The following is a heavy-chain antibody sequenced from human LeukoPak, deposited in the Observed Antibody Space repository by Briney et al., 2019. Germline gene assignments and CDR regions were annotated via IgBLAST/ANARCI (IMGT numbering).Heavy chain of an antibody. D-gene: IGHD5-24*01. CDR3: ASLPRDGYNYGTYARRNWFDP. J-gene: IGHJ5*02. Sequence: SETLSLTCTVSGGSISSYYWSWIRQPPGKGLEWIGYIYTSGSTNYNPSLKSRVTISVDTSKNQFSLKLSSVTAADTAVYYCASLPRDGYNYGTYARRNWFDPWGQGTLVTVSS. CDR1: GGSISSYY. V-gene: IGHV4-4*09. CDR2: IYTSGST.